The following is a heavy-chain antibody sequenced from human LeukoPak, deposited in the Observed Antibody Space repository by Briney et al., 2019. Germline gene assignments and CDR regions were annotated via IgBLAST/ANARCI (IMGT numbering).Heavy chain of an antibody. CDR2: ITSSSSYT. CDR1: GFTFSSYS. V-gene: IGHV3-21*01. D-gene: IGHD1-1*01. J-gene: IGHJ4*02. CDR3: ARDYKYFDY. Sequence: GGSLRLSCAGSGFTFSSYSMNWVRQAPGKGLEWVSSITSSSSYTHYVDSVKGRFTISRDNAKYSLYLQMNSLRAEDTAVYYCARDYKYFDYWGQGTLVTVS.